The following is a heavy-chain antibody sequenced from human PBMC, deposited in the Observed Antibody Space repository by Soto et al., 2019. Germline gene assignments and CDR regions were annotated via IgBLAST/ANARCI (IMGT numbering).Heavy chain of an antibody. J-gene: IGHJ4*02. CDR2: INHSGST. CDR1: GGSFSGYY. V-gene: IGHV4-34*01. D-gene: IGHD2-21*02. CDR3: AISSWGGNSAFDY. Sequence: QVQLQQWGAGLLKPSETLSLTCAVYGGSFSGYYWSWIRQPPGKGLEWIGEINHSGSTNYNPSLKRRDTISVDTAKNQFSLKLSSVTAADTAVYYCAISSWGGNSAFDYWGQGTLVTVSS.